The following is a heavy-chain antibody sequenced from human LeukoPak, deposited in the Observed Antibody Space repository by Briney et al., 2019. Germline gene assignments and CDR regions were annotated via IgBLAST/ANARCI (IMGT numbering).Heavy chain of an antibody. J-gene: IGHJ4*02. CDR1: GFTLRSNY. CDR3: ARASPQYSSGWYFDY. CDR2: IYSGGST. Sequence: GGSLRLSCAASGFTLRSNYMMWVRQAPGKGLEWVSVIYSGGSTYYADSVKGRFTISRDNSKNTLYLQMNSLRAEDTAVYYCARASPQYSSGWYFDYWGQGTLVTVSS. D-gene: IGHD6-19*01. V-gene: IGHV3-53*01.